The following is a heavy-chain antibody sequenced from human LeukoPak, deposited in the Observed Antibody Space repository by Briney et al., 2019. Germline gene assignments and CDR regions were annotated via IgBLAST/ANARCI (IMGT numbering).Heavy chain of an antibody. D-gene: IGHD3-9*01. CDR1: GFTFSSYW. J-gene: IGHJ1*01. CDR2: INSDGSST. V-gene: IGHV3-74*01. Sequence: PGGSLRLSCAASGFTFSSYWMHWVRQAPGKGLVWVSRINSDGSSTSYADSVKGRFTISRDNAKNTLYLQMNSLRAEDTAVYYCASLVYDILTVPAWGQGTLVTASS. CDR3: ASLVYDILTVPA.